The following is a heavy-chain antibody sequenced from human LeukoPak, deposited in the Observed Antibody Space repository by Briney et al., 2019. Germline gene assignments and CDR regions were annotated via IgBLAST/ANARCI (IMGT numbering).Heavy chain of an antibody. Sequence: SETLSLTCTVSGGSISSYYWSGIRQPAGKGLEWIGRIYTSGSTNYNPSLKSRVTMSVDTSKNQFSLKLSSVTAADTAVYYCARGRIVGATNNWFYPWGQGTLVTVSS. CDR3: ARGRIVGATNNWFYP. V-gene: IGHV4-4*07. D-gene: IGHD1-26*01. CDR1: GGSISSYY. J-gene: IGHJ5*02. CDR2: IYTSGST.